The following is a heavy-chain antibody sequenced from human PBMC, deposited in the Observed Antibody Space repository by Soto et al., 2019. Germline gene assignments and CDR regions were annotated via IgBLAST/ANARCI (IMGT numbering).Heavy chain of an antibody. CDR1: GFTFSSYS. CDR3: ARAHVEAAGDY. Sequence: GGSLRLSCAASGFTFSSYSINWVRQAPWKGLEWVSSISSSSIYIYYADSVKGRFTISRDNAKNSLYLQMNSLRAEDTAVYYCARAHVEAAGDYSGQGTLVTVSS. J-gene: IGHJ4*02. D-gene: IGHD6-13*01. CDR2: ISSSSIYI. V-gene: IGHV3-21*01.